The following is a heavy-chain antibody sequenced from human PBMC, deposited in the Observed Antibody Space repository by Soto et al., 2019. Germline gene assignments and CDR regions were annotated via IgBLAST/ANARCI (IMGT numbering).Heavy chain of an antibody. D-gene: IGHD2-15*01. J-gene: IGHJ5*02. CDR3: ARVLPHRSVVVVAATRNWFDP. CDR2: IYYSGST. V-gene: IGHV4-31*03. Sequence: SETLSLTCTVSGGSISSGGYYWSWIRQHPGKGLEWIGYIYYSGSTYYNPSLKSRVTISVDTSKNQFSLKLSSVTAADTAVYYCARVLPHRSVVVVAATRNWFDPWGQGTLVTVSS. CDR1: GGSISSGGYY.